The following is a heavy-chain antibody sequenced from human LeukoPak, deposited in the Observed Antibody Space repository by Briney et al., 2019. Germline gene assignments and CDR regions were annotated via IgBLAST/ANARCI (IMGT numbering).Heavy chain of an antibody. V-gene: IGHV4-4*02. Sequence: GTLSLTCAASGGSISSSNWWSWVRQPPGKGLEWIGEIYHSGSTNYNPSLKSRVTISVDKSKNQFSLKLSSVTAADTAVYYCARDIFFCSGGSCYTGLGFDYWGQGTLVTVSS. D-gene: IGHD2-15*01. J-gene: IGHJ4*02. CDR3: ARDIFFCSGGSCYTGLGFDY. CDR2: IYHSGST. CDR1: GGSISSSNW.